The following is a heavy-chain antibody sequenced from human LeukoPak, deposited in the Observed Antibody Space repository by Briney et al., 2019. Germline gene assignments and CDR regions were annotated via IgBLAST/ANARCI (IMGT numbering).Heavy chain of an antibody. V-gene: IGHV3-21*01. J-gene: IGHJ4*02. CDR3: ARVPQLGHGNFDY. CDR1: GFTFSSYS. Sequence: GGSLRLSCAASGFTFSSYSMNWVRQAPGKGLEWVSSISSSSSYIYYADSVKGRFTISRDNAKNSLYLQMNSLRAEDTAVYYCARVPQLGHGNFDYWGQGNLVTVSS. CDR2: ISSSSSYI. D-gene: IGHD6-13*01.